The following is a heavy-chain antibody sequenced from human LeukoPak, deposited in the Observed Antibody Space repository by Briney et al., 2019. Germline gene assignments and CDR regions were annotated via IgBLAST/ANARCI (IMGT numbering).Heavy chain of an antibody. CDR2: INHSGST. CDR1: GGSISSGGYS. V-gene: IGHV4-30-2*01. J-gene: IGHJ6*02. CDR3: ARGLWCMDV. Sequence: SQTLSLTCAVSGGSISSGGYSWSWIRQPPGKGLEWIGEINHSGSTNYNPSLKSRVTISVDTSKNQFSLKLSSVTAADTAVYYCARGLWCMDVWGQGTTVTVSS. D-gene: IGHD2-21*01.